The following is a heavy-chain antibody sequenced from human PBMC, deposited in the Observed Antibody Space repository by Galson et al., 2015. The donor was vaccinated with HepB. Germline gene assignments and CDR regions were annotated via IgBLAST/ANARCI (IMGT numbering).Heavy chain of an antibody. V-gene: IGHV3-64D*06. CDR1: GFSFTFYP. D-gene: IGHD3-22*01. Sequence: SLRLSCAASGFSFTFYPMQWVRQSPGKGLEFVSAVDSNGVTTHYADSVKGRFTISRDNSQNMVFLQMTRLKAEDTAVYYCVRNYYDSSGYGGYWGQGVLVSVS. CDR2: VDSNGVTT. J-gene: IGHJ4*02. CDR3: VRNYYDSSGYGGY.